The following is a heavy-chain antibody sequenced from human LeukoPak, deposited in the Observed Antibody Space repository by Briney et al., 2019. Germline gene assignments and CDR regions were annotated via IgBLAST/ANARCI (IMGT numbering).Heavy chain of an antibody. CDR3: AAEIVGATMDFSQD. CDR1: GYTFTGYY. CDR2: INPNSGGT. D-gene: IGHD1-26*01. J-gene: IGHJ4*02. Sequence: ASVKVSCKASGYTFTGYYMHWVRQAPGQGLEWMGWINPNSGGTNYAQKFQGRVTMTRDTSISTAYMELSSLRSEDTAVYYCAAEIVGATMDFSQDWGQGTLVTVSS. V-gene: IGHV1-2*02.